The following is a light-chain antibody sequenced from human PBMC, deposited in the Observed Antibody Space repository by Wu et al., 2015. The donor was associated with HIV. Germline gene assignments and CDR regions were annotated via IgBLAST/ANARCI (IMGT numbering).Light chain of an antibody. Sequence: DIQLTQSPSFLSASVGDRVTVTCRASQGISNSLVWYQQKPGKAPKLLIYDASTLHSGVPSRFSGSRSGTEFTHTISSLQSEDFALYYCQQSYTFGQGTKLEIK. J-gene: IGKJ2*01. CDR1: QGISNS. CDR3: QQSYT. V-gene: IGKV1-9*01. CDR2: DAS.